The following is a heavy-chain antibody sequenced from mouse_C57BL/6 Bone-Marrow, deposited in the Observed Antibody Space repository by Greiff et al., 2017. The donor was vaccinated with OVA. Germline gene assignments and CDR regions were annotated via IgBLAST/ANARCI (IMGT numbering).Heavy chain of an antibody. J-gene: IGHJ4*01. V-gene: IGHV5-4*03. Sequence: DVMLVESGGGLVKPGGSLKLSCAASGFTFSSYAMSWVRQTPEKRLEWVATISDGGSYTYYPDNVKGRFTISRDNAKNNLYLQMSHLKSEDTAMYYCARVDGYYEGYAMDYWGQGTSVTVSS. CDR2: ISDGGSYT. D-gene: IGHD2-3*01. CDR3: ARVDGYYEGYAMDY. CDR1: GFTFSSYA.